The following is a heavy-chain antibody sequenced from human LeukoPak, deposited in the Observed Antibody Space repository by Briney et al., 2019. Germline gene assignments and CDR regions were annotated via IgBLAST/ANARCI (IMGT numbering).Heavy chain of an antibody. CDR3: ATGGDFSGDYEGHFGY. CDR2: IDKDESEK. Sequence: GGSLRLSCVRSRVTFSGYWVTSVRAAPGKGRGGVAHIDKDESEKYSVDSVKDRFTISRDKAKNSVYLQMNSLRADDTAVYFSATGGDFSGDYEGHFGYWGQGIPVTVSS. V-gene: IGHV3-7*01. D-gene: IGHD4-17*01. CDR1: RVTFSGYW. J-gene: IGHJ4*02.